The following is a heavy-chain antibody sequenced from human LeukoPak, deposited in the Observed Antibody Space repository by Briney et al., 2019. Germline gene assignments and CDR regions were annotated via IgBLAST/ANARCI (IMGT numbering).Heavy chain of an antibody. CDR2: IIPIFGTA. J-gene: IGHJ6*04. CDR3: ARARYCSGGSCYWTPYYYYGMDV. V-gene: IGHV1-69*06. D-gene: IGHD2-15*01. Sequence: SVKVSCKASGGTFSSYAISWVRQAPGQGLEWMGGIIPIFGTANNAQKFQGRVTITADKSTSAAYMEMSSLRSEDTAVYYCARARYCSGGSCYWTPYYYYGMDVWGKGTTVTVSS. CDR1: GGTFSSYA.